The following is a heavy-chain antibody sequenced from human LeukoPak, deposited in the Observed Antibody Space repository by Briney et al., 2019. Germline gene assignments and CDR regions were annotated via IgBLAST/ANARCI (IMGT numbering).Heavy chain of an antibody. Sequence: SETLSLTCTVSGGSISSYYWSWIRQPAGKGLEWIGRIYTSGSTNYNPSLKSRVTMSVDTSKNQFSLKLSSVTAADTAVYYCARDSGWPYYYYYYMDVWGKGTTVTISS. CDR1: GGSISSYY. CDR3: ARDSGWPYYYYYYMDV. D-gene: IGHD6-19*01. J-gene: IGHJ6*03. CDR2: IYTSGST. V-gene: IGHV4-4*07.